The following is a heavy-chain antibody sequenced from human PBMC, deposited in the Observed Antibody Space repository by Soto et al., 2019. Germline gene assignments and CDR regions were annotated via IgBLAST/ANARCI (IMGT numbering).Heavy chain of an antibody. D-gene: IGHD3-10*01. CDR1: GVTFSSET. J-gene: IGHJ4*02. CDR3: ATELGENPASPFDA. V-gene: IGHV1-69*01. Sequence: QVQLVQSGADVKKPGSSVKVSCQASGVTFSSETLGWVRQAPGQGLEWVGGIIPLFGTASYAQKFQGRVTITADESTSTVDMELSSLRSDDPAVYFCATELGENPASPFDAWGQGTLVTVSS. CDR2: IIPLFGTA.